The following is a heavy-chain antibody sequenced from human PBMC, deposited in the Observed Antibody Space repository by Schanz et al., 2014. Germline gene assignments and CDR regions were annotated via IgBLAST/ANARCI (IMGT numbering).Heavy chain of an antibody. CDR1: GYTFSSYG. CDR3: ARDPYGKNSGDFDY. Sequence: QVQLVQSGAEVKKPGASVKVSCKTSGYTFSSYGITWVRQAPGQGLEWMGRIIPIHGIVNYAQRFQDRVRITADKSTSTADMELSSLRSDDTAVYFCARDPYGKNSGDFDYWGQGTLVTVSS. J-gene: IGHJ4*02. CDR2: IIPIHGIV. D-gene: IGHD4-17*01. V-gene: IGHV1-69*04.